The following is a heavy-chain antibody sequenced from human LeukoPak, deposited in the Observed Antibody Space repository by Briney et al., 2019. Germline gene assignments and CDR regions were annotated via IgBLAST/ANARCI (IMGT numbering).Heavy chain of an antibody. Sequence: GGSLRLSCAASGFSFSDHYMSWVRQAPGKGLEWISYISSSGTYTTYTDSVKGRFTVSRDSAKKSLYLQMNNLRAEDTAVYYCARGFAPAYNFGVFDYWGQGTLVTVSS. D-gene: IGHD2-21*01. J-gene: IGHJ4*02. V-gene: IGHV3-11*03. CDR3: ARGFAPAYNFGVFDY. CDR1: GFSFSDHY. CDR2: ISSSGTYT.